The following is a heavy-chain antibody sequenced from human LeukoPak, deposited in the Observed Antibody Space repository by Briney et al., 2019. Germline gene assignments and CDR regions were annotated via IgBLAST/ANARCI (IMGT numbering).Heavy chain of an antibody. CDR1: GFTFSTYA. CDR2: ISGGGTST. D-gene: IGHD3-3*01. CDR3: AKDRLLRFPYFDY. J-gene: IGHJ4*02. Sequence: GGSLRLSCAASGFTFSTYAMSWVRQAPGKGLEWVSAISGGGTSTYYADSVKGRFTISRDNSKNTLYLQMNSLRAEDTAVCYCAKDRLLRFPYFDYWGQGTLVTVSS. V-gene: IGHV3-23*01.